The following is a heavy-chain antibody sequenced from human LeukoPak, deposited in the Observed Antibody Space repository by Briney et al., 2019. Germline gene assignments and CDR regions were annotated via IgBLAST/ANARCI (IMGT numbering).Heavy chain of an antibody. J-gene: IGHJ4*02. CDR2: ISYDGSNK. CDR1: GFTFSSYG. CDR3: AKEYPPYCGGDCYSWRGYFDY. Sequence: PGGSLRLSCAASGFTFSSYGMHWVRQAPGKGLEWVAVISYDGSNKYYADSVKGRFTISRDNSKNTLYLQMNSLRAEDTAVYYCAKEYPPYCGGDCYSWRGYFDYWGQGTLVTVSS. V-gene: IGHV3-30*18. D-gene: IGHD2-21*02.